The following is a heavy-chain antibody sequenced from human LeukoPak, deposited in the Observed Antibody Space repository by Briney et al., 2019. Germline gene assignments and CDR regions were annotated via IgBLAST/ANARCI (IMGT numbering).Heavy chain of an antibody. CDR2: IYHSGST. CDR3: AREAIAVADTYYYYYMDV. CDR1: GYSISSGYY. D-gene: IGHD6-19*01. V-gene: IGHV4-38-2*02. J-gene: IGHJ6*03. Sequence: SETLSLTCTVSGYSISSGYYWGWIRQPPGKGLEWIGSIYHSGSTNYNPSLKSRVTISVDTSKNQFSLKLSSVTAADTAVYYCAREAIAVADTYYYYYMDVWGKGTWVTVSS.